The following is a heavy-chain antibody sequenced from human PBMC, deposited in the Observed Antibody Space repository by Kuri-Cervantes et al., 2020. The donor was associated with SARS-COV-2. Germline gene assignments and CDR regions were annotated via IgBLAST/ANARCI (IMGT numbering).Heavy chain of an antibody. D-gene: IGHD6-13*01. V-gene: IGHV4-4*08. CDR2: VHSSGST. J-gene: IGHJ4*02. Sequence: SHGSITSNFWTWIRQPPGRGLEWIGDVHSSGSTNYNPSLKSRVTISVDTSKNQFSLKLSSVTAADTAVYYCATNPYSSSWYPPPPDYWGQGTLVTVSS. CDR1: SHGSITSNF. CDR3: ATNPYSSSWYPPPPDY.